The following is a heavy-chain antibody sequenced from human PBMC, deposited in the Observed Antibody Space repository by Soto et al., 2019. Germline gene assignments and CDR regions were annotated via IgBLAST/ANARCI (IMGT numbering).Heavy chain of an antibody. D-gene: IGHD2-8*01. V-gene: IGHV4-34*01. J-gene: IGHJ5*02. Sequence: PSETLSLTCAVYGGSFSGYYWSWIRQPPGKGLEWIGEINHSGSTNYNPSLKSRVTISVDTSKIQFSLKLSSVTAADTAVYYCARDARHKGGINWFDPWGQGTLVTVSS. CDR3: ARDARHKGGINWFDP. CDR1: GGSFSGYY. CDR2: INHSGST.